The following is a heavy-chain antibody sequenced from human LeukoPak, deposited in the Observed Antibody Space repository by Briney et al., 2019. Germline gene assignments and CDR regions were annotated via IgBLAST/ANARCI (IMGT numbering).Heavy chain of an antibody. CDR1: GFTFSDYY. CDR2: ISSGGGYR. Sequence: GGSLRLSCAASGFTFSDYYMSWIRQAPGKGLEWVSYISSGGGYRNYADSVKGRFTISRDDAKNSLYLQMNSLRAEDTAVYYCARDSIGGATTLDYWGQGTLVTVSS. CDR3: ARDSIGGATTLDY. J-gene: IGHJ4*02. D-gene: IGHD1-26*01. V-gene: IGHV3-11*06.